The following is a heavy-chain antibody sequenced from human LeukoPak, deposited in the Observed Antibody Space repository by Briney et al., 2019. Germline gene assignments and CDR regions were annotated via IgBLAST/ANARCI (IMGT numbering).Heavy chain of an antibody. V-gene: IGHV3-7*01. CDR1: AFTFSSYW. D-gene: IGHD5-18*01. J-gene: IGHJ6*02. Sequence: GGSLRLSCAASAFTFSSYWMSWVRQAPGKGLEWVANIKQDGSEKYYVDSVKGRFTISRDNAKNSLYLQMNSLRAEDTAVYYCARSGRDSYGYYYYGMDVWGQGTTVTVSS. CDR2: IKQDGSEK. CDR3: ARSGRDSYGYYYYGMDV.